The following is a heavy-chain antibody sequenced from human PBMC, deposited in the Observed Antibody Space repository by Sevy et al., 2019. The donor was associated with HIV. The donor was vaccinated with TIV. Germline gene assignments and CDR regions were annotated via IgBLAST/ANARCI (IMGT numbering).Heavy chain of an antibody. J-gene: IGHJ4*02. Sequence: GGSLRLSCAASGFTFRSHWMTWVRQAPGKGPEWVANINRDGSEKSYVDPVKGRFTISRDDAKNSLYLQMNSLKVEDTAMYYCASDYYWGQGTLVTVSS. CDR3: ASDYY. CDR2: INRDGSEK. CDR1: GFTFRSHW. V-gene: IGHV3-7*01.